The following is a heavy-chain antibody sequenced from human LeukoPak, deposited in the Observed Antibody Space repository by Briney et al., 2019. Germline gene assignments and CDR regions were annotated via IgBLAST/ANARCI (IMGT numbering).Heavy chain of an antibody. CDR3: ARPLERYFDWLSPFDY. CDR2: IIPIIGTA. D-gene: IGHD3-9*01. J-gene: IGHJ4*02. V-gene: IGHV1-69*01. Sequence: SVKVSCKASGGTFSSYAISWVRQAPGQGLEWMGGIIPIIGTANYAQKFQGRVTITADESTSTAYMELSSLRSEDTAVYYCARPLERYFDWLSPFDYWGQGTLVTVSS. CDR1: GGTFSSYA.